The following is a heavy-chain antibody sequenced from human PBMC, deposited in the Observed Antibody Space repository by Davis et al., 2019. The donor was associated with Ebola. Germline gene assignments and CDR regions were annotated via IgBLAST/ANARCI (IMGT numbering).Heavy chain of an antibody. CDR2: IYHSGST. V-gene: IGHV4-4*02. J-gene: IGHJ6*02. CDR3: ARDKVAVAGSAYYYYGMDV. Sequence: MPSETLSLTCAVSGGSITSSNWWRWVRQPPGKGLEWIGEIYHSGSTNYNPSLKSRVTISVDKSKNQFSLKLSSVTAADTAVYYCARDKVAVAGSAYYYYGMDVWGQGTTVTVSS. CDR1: GGSITSSNW. D-gene: IGHD6-19*01.